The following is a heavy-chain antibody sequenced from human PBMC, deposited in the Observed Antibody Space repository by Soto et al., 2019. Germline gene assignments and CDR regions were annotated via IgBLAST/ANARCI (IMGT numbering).Heavy chain of an antibody. V-gene: IGHV3-30*18. Sequence: GGSLRLSCAASGFTFSSYGMHWVRQAPGKGLEWVAVISYDGSNKYYADSVKGRFTISRDNSKNTLYLQMNSLRAEDTVVYYCAKDLKFGDYLGVIDYWGQGTLVTVSS. J-gene: IGHJ4*02. CDR1: GFTFSSYG. CDR2: ISYDGSNK. CDR3: AKDLKFGDYLGVIDY. D-gene: IGHD3-10*01.